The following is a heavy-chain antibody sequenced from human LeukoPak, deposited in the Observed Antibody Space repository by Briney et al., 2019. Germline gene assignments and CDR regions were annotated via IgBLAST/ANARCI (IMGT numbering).Heavy chain of an antibody. CDR2: INPNSGGT. Sequence: ASVKVSCKASGYTFTGYYKHWVRQAPGQGLEWMGWINPNSGGTNYAQKFQGRVTMTRDTSISTAYMELSRLRSDDTAVYYCARVYNIADHFDYWGQGTLVTVSS. D-gene: IGHD6-13*01. V-gene: IGHV1-2*02. CDR1: GYTFTGYY. J-gene: IGHJ4*02. CDR3: ARVYNIADHFDY.